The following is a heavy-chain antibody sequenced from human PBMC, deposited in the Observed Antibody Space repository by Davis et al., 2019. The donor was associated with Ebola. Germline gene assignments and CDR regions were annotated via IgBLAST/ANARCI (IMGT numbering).Heavy chain of an antibody. D-gene: IGHD1-1*01. CDR3: ARGTGTTDWYFDL. J-gene: IGHJ2*01. CDR2: INHGAIT. Sequence: MPSETLSLTCAVFGGSFSDHYWSWIRQPPGKGLEWIGEINHGAITNYNPSLKSRITMSVDTSKEQFSLKLNSVTATDTAMYFCARGTGTTDWYFDLWGRGTLVTVSS. V-gene: IGHV4-34*01. CDR1: GGSFSDHY.